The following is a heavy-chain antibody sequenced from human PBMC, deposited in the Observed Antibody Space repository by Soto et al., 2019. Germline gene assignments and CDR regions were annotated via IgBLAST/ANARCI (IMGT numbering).Heavy chain of an antibody. CDR3: AAPLLNYYYYGMDV. J-gene: IGHJ6*02. V-gene: IGHV4-39*01. CDR2: IYYSGST. CDR1: GGSIRSSSYY. Sequence: PSETLSLTCTVSGGSIRSSSYYWGWIRQPPGKGLEWIGSIYYSGSTYYNPSLKSRVTISVDTSKNQFSLKLSSVTAADTAVYYCAAPLLNYYYYGMDVWGQGTTVTVS. D-gene: IGHD2-21*02.